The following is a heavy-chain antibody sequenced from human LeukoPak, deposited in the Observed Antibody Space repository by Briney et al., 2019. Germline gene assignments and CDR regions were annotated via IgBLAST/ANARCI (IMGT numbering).Heavy chain of an antibody. Sequence: ASVKVSCKASGYTFTGYYMHWVRQAPGQGLEWMGRINPNSGGTNYAQKFQGRVTMTRDTSTSTVYMELSSLRSEDTAVYYCARGFYDSSGYGDYWGQGTLVTVSS. J-gene: IGHJ4*02. D-gene: IGHD3-22*01. V-gene: IGHV1-2*06. CDR1: GYTFTGYY. CDR2: INPNSGGT. CDR3: ARGFYDSSGYGDY.